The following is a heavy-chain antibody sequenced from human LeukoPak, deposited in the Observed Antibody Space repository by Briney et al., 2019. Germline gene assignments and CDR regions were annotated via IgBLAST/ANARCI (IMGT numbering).Heavy chain of an antibody. V-gene: IGHV3-53*01. D-gene: IGHD5/OR15-5a*01. Sequence: GGSLRLSCAASGFSVSSNYMSWVRQAPGKGLEWVSVIYSGDRTYYADSVKGRFTISRDSSKNTLYLQMNNLRVEDTAVYYCERVSMSQHWGQGTLVTVSS. CDR3: ERVSMSQH. J-gene: IGHJ4*02. CDR2: IYSGDRT. CDR1: GFSVSSNY.